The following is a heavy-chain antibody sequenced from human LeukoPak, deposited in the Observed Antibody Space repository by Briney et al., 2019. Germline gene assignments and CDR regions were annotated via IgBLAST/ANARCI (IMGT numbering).Heavy chain of an antibody. Sequence: SETLSLTCAVYGGSFSGYYWSWIRQPPGKGLEWIGEINHSGSTNYNPSLKSRVTISVDTSKNQFSLKLSSVTAADTAVYYCARGYDSSGYSVDYWGQGTLVTVSS. CDR2: INHSGST. V-gene: IGHV4-34*01. D-gene: IGHD3-22*01. CDR3: ARGYDSSGYSVDY. CDR1: GGSFSGYY. J-gene: IGHJ4*02.